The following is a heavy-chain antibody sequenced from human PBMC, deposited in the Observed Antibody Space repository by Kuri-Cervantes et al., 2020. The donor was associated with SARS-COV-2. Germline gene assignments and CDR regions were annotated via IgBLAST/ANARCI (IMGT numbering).Heavy chain of an antibody. V-gene: IGHV1-46*01. CDR2: INPSGGST. CDR1: GGTFSHYA. D-gene: IGHD6-13*01. CDR3: ARDWYSSSWYWNGAFDY. Sequence: ASVKVSCKASGGTFSHYAFSWVRQAPGQGLEWVGIINPSGGSTSYAQKFQGRVTMTRDTSTSTVYMELSSLRSEDTAMYYCARDWYSSSWYWNGAFDYWGQGTLVTVSS. J-gene: IGHJ4*02.